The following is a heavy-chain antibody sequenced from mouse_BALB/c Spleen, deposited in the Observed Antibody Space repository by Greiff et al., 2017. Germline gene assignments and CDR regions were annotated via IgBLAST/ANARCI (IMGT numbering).Heavy chain of an antibody. CDR2: ISSGGST. CDR1: GFTFSSYA. D-gene: IGHD5-1*01. Sequence: EVQLQQSGGGLVKPGGSLKLSCAASGFTFSSYAMSWVRQTPEKRLEWVASISSGGSTYYPDSVKGRFTISRDNARNILYLQMSSLRSEDTAMYYCARRVHYYFDYWGQGTTLTVSS. V-gene: IGHV5-6-5*01. CDR3: ARRVHYYFDY. J-gene: IGHJ2*01.